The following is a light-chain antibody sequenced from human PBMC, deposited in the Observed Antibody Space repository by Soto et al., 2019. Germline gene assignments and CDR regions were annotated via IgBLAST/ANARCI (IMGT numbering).Light chain of an antibody. J-gene: IGKJ1*01. CDR3: QKYDSAPWT. V-gene: IGKV1-27*01. CDR2: AAS. CDR1: QGIRNY. Sequence: DIQMTQSPSSLSASVGDRVTISCRASQGIRNYLAWYQQKPGKVPKLLIYAASTLQSGVPSRFGGSGSGTGFTLTISSLQPEDVATYYCQKYDSAPWTFGQGTKVEIK.